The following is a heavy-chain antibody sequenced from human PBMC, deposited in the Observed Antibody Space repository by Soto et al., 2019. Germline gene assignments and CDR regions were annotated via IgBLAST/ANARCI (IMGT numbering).Heavy chain of an antibody. CDR2: IYHGGTT. CDR3: ARVHVMVVAGSTFDY. D-gene: IGHD6-19*01. CDR1: GYSISSDSY. Sequence: PAGTLYLTCTVSGYSISSDSYWAWIRQPPGKGPEWIASIYHGGTTFDNPSLKSRITISVDTSNNQFSLKLTSVTAADTAVYYCARVHVMVVAGSTFDYWGHGTLVTVSS. J-gene: IGHJ4*01. V-gene: IGHV4-38-2*02.